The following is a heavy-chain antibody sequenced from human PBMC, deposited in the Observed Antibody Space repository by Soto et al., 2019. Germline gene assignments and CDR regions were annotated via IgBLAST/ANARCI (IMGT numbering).Heavy chain of an antibody. CDR1: GFSLSTSGMC. CDR3: ARFTSFFGVVGYYHYVMDV. V-gene: IGHV2-70*01. CDR2: IDWDDDK. J-gene: IGHJ6*02. Sequence: GSGATLVNPAQTRTLTCTFSGFSLSTSGMCVSWIRQPPGKALEWLAPIDWDDDKYYSTSLKTRLTISKDTSKNQVVLTMTNMDPVDTATYYCARFTSFFGVVGYYHYVMDVWGQGTTVTVSS. D-gene: IGHD3-3*01.